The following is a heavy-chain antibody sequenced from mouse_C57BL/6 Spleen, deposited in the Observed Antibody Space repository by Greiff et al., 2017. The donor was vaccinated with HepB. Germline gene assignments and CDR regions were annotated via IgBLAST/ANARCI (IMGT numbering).Heavy chain of an antibody. V-gene: IGHV1-81*01. J-gene: IGHJ2*01. Sequence: VKLMESGAELARPGASVKLSCKASGYTFTSYGISWVKQRTGQGLEWIGEIYPRSGNTYYNEKFKGKATLTADKSSSTAYMELRSLTSEDSAVYFCARGEGYDGPFDYWGQGTTLTVSS. CDR1: GYTFTSYG. CDR3: ARGEGYDGPFDY. D-gene: IGHD2-2*01. CDR2: IYPRSGNT.